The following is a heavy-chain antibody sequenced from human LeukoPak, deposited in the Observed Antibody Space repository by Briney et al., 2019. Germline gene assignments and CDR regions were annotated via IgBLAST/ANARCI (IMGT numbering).Heavy chain of an antibody. J-gene: IGHJ4*02. CDR3: AKDSYSIAAAGYFDY. Sequence: GRSLRLSCAASGFTFDDYAMHWVRQAPGKGLEWVSGISWNSGSIGYADSVKGRFTISRDNAKNSLYLQMNSLTAEDTALYYCAKDSYSIAAAGYFDYWGQGTLVTVSS. V-gene: IGHV3-9*01. D-gene: IGHD6-13*01. CDR1: GFTFDDYA. CDR2: ISWNSGSI.